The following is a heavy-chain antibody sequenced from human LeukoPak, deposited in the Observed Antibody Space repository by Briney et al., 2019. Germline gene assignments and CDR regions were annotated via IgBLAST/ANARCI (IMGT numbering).Heavy chain of an antibody. CDR1: GFTFSSYG. CDR3: ARDRTMVRGVIITRFLDY. V-gene: IGHV3-33*01. D-gene: IGHD3-10*01. J-gene: IGHJ4*02. CDR2: IWYDGSNK. Sequence: GSLRLSCAASGFTFSSYGIHWVRQAPGKGLEWVAVIWYDGSNKYYADSVKGRFTISRDNSKNTLDLQMNSLRAEDTAVYYCARDRTMVRGVIITRFLDYWGQGTLVTVSS.